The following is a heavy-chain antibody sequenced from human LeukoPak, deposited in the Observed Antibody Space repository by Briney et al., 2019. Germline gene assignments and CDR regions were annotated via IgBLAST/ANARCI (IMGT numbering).Heavy chain of an antibody. V-gene: IGHV1-18*01. J-gene: IGHJ5*02. D-gene: IGHD3-3*01. CDR3: ARATYYDFWSGSWFDP. Sequence: GASVKVSCKASGYTFTSYGISWVRQAPGQGLEWMGWISAYNGNINYAQKLQGRVTMTTDTSTSTAYMELRSLRSDDTAVYYCARATYYDFWSGSWFDPWGQGTLVTVSS. CDR2: ISAYNGNI. CDR1: GYTFTSYG.